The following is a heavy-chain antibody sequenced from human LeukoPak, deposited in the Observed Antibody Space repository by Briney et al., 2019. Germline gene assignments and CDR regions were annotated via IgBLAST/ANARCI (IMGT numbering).Heavy chain of an antibody. J-gene: IGHJ4*02. CDR2: ISYDGSNK. D-gene: IGHD4-17*01. CDR3: AKDAKPVTPYHFDY. CDR1: GFTFSSYG. V-gene: IGHV3-30*18. Sequence: GGSLRLSCAASGFTFSSYGMHWVRQAPGKGLEWVAVISYDGSNKYYADSVKGRFTISRDNSKNTLYLQMNSLRAEDTAVYYCAKDAKPVTPYHFDYWGQATLVTVSS.